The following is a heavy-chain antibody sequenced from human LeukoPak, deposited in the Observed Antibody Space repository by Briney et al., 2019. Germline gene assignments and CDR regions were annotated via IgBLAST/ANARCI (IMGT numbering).Heavy chain of an antibody. CDR1: GFTFSSYS. D-gene: IGHD6-19*01. V-gene: IGHV3-21*01. CDR2: ISSSSSYI. J-gene: IGHJ4*02. CDR3: ARDLDSSGWYYFDY. Sequence: GGSLRLSCAASGFTFSSYSMNWVRQAPGKGLEWVSSISSSSSYIYYADSVKGRFTISRDNAKNSLYQQMNSLRAEDTAVYYCARDLDSSGWYYFDYWGQGTLVTVSS.